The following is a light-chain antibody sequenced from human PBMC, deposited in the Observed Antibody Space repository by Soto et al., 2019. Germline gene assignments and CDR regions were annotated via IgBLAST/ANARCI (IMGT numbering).Light chain of an antibody. Sequence: EIVMTQSPATLSVSPGERATLSCRASQSVSSNLAWYQQKPGQAPRLLIYGASTRATGIPARFSGSGSGTEFTLTISSMPSEDFAVYYCQQYNNRWTFGQGTKVDIK. CDR3: QQYNNRWT. CDR2: GAS. CDR1: QSVSSN. V-gene: IGKV3-15*01. J-gene: IGKJ1*01.